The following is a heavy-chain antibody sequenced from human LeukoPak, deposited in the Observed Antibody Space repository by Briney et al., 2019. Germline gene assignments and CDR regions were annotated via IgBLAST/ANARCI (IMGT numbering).Heavy chain of an antibody. V-gene: IGHV1-69*05. CDR1: GGTFSSYA. Sequence: GASVKVSCKASGGTFSSYAISWVRQAPGQGLEWMGGIITIFGTANYAQKFQGRVTITTDESTSTAYMELSSLKSEDTAVYYCARVGNSRDYFDGWGQGTLITVSS. CDR2: IITIFGTA. J-gene: IGHJ4*02. CDR3: ARVGNSRDYFDG. D-gene: IGHD4-23*01.